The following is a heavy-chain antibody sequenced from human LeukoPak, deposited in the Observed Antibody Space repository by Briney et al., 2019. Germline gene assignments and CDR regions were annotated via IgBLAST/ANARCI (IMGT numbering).Heavy chain of an antibody. CDR1: GFNFDNFA. V-gene: IGHV3-30*04. D-gene: IGHD5-24*01. J-gene: IGHJ4*02. Sequence: PGKSLTLSCVVSGFNFDNFAMHWVRQPLGRGLEWVAVISHDGRTKYYADSMKSRITISRDNSKNTLFLQMNNLRSEDTAVYFCARPSPPGDGYNPPDHWGQGTLVTVSS. CDR2: ISHDGRTK. CDR3: ARPSPPGDGYNPPDH.